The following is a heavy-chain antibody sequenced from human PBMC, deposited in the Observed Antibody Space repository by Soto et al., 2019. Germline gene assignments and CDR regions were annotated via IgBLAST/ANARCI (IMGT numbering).Heavy chain of an antibody. V-gene: IGHV3-23*01. D-gene: IGHD2-15*01. CDR3: AKGGEGYCSGTSCLYHMDA. CDR1: GFTFSSYA. Sequence: EVQLLESGGGLVQPGGSRRLSCAASGFTFSSYAMSWVRQAPGKGLEWVSTISDSGSTYYADSVKGRFPISIDISKNTLYVQMSSLRAEDTAVYYCAKGGEGYCSGTSCLYHMDAWGKGTTVTVSS. CDR2: ISDSGST. J-gene: IGHJ6*03.